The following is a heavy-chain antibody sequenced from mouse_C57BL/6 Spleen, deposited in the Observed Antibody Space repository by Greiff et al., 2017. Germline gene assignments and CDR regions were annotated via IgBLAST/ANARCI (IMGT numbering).Heavy chain of an antibody. CDR2: IYPGDGDT. V-gene: IGHV1-80*01. CDR3: AREKGIYYGNGFAG. Sequence: QVQLQQSGAELVKPGASVKISCKASGYAFSSYWMNWVKQRPGKGLEWLGQIYPGDGDTNYNGKFKGKATLTADKSSSTAYMQLSSLPSEDSAVYFCAREKGIYYGNGFAGWGPGTLVTVSA. J-gene: IGHJ3*01. D-gene: IGHD2-1*01. CDR1: GYAFSSYW.